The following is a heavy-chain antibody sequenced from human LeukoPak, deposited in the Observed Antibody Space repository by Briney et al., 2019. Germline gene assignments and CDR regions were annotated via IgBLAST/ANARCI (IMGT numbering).Heavy chain of an antibody. V-gene: IGHV4-39*07. Sequence: SETLSLTCTVSGGSISSSSYYWGWIRQPPGKGLEWIGSIYYSGSTYYNPSLKSRVTISVDTSKNQFSLKLSSVTAADTAVYYCARGRLGFRYSSGSYDYWGQGTLVTVSS. CDR1: GGSISSSSYY. D-gene: IGHD6-19*01. CDR3: ARGRLGFRYSSGSYDY. J-gene: IGHJ4*02. CDR2: IYYSGST.